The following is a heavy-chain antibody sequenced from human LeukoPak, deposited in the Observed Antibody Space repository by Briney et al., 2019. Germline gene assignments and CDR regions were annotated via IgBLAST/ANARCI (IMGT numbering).Heavy chain of an antibody. V-gene: IGHV4-34*01. Sequence: PSETLSLTCAVYGGSFSGYYWSWIRQPPGKGLEWIGEIYHSGSTNYNPSLKSRVTISVDKSKNQFSLKLSSVTAADTAVYYCARAWELPYAFDIWGQGTMVTVSS. CDR3: ARAWELPYAFDI. D-gene: IGHD1-26*01. J-gene: IGHJ3*02. CDR1: GGSFSGYY. CDR2: IYHSGST.